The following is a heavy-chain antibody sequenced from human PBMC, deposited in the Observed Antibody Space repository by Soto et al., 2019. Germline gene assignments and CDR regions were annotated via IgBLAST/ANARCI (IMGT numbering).Heavy chain of an antibody. CDR3: AKDRNYPRDQFHY. J-gene: IGHJ4*02. CDR1: GFTFSTYA. Sequence: EVQLLESGGGLVQPGGSLRLSCAASGFTFSTYALSWVRQAPGKGLEWVSAISANGQGIYYADPVRGRFTISRDNSKNTIFLHMDSLRAEDTAVYYCAKDRNYPRDQFHYWGQGTLVTVSS. V-gene: IGHV3-23*01. CDR2: ISANGQGI. D-gene: IGHD1-7*01.